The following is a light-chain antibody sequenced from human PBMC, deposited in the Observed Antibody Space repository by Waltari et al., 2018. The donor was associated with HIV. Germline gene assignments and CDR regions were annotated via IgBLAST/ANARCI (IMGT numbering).Light chain of an antibody. J-gene: IGKJ4*01. CDR3: QQSYSTPPET. Sequence: DIQMTKSPSSLSASVGDRVTITCRATQSISDYLNWYQQKPGQAPKLLISAASSLQSGVPSRFSGSGAGTDFSLTISSLQAEDFATYYCQQSYSTPPETFGGGTKVEIK. CDR2: AAS. CDR1: QSISDY. V-gene: IGKV1-39*01.